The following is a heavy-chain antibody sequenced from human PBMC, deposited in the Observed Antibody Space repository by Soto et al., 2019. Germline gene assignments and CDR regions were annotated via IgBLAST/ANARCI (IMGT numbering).Heavy chain of an antibody. D-gene: IGHD6-6*01. CDR1: GFTFSSYS. CDR2: ISSSSSYI. Sequence: GGSLRLSCAASGFTFSSYSMNWVRQAPGKGLEWVSSISSSSSYIYYADSVKGRFTISRDNAKNSLYLQMNSLRAEDTAVYYCAGAVSSSSPRPYYFDYWGQGTLVTVS. J-gene: IGHJ4*02. V-gene: IGHV3-21*01. CDR3: AGAVSSSSPRPYYFDY.